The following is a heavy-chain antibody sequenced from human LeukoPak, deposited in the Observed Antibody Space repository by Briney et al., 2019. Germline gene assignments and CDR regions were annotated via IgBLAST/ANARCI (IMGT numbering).Heavy chain of an antibody. Sequence: GGSLRLSCAASGFTFSSYWMSWVRQAPGKGLEWVANIKQDGSEKYYVDSVKGRFTISRDNAKNSLYLQMNSLRAEDTAVYYCARGYLRYDSSGYYFDYWGQGTLVTVSS. J-gene: IGHJ4*02. D-gene: IGHD3-22*01. CDR2: IKQDGSEK. V-gene: IGHV3-7*03. CDR3: ARGYLRYDSSGYYFDY. CDR1: GFTFSSYW.